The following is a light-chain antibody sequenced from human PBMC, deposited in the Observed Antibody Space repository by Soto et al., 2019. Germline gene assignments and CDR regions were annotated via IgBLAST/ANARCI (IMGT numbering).Light chain of an antibody. Sequence: QSALTQPASVSGSPGQSITISCTGTSSDIGGYNYVSWYQQHPGKAPKLMVYDVSNRPSGVSIRFSGSKSGNTASLTISGLQAEDEADYYCSSYTSRSPVVFGGGTKLTVL. V-gene: IGLV2-14*01. J-gene: IGLJ2*01. CDR3: SSYTSRSPVV. CDR2: DVS. CDR1: SSDIGGYNY.